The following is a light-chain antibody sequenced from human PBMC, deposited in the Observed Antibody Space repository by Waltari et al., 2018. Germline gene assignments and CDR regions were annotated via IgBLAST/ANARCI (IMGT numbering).Light chain of an antibody. CDR1: QDISNF. J-gene: IGKJ5*01. Sequence: DIQMTQSPSSLSASVGDRVTITCRASQDISNFLAWFQQKPGEAPKSLIYSASTLQSGVPSKFSGSGSGTDFTLTISSLQPEDFATYYCQQYNSYPITFGQGTRLEMK. CDR2: SAS. V-gene: IGKV1-16*02. CDR3: QQYNSYPIT.